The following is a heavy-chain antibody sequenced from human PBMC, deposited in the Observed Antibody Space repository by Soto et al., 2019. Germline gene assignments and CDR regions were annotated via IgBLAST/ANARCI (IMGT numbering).Heavy chain of an antibody. CDR2: FYYSGIT. D-gene: IGHD2-15*01. CDR3: ASSGGPEGDWFDP. Sequence: QVQLQESGPGLVKPSQTLSLTCTVSGGPIRRRGYYWSWIRHRPGEGLEWIGFFYYSGITDYNPSLRSRVTISADTSRNQVFLNMYSVTAEDTAVYYCASSGGPEGDWFDPWGQGTLVTVSS. CDR1: GGPIRRRGYY. V-gene: IGHV4-31*03. J-gene: IGHJ5*02.